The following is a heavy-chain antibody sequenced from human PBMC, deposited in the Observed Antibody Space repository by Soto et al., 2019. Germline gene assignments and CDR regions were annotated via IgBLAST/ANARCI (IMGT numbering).Heavy chain of an antibody. CDR3: ASWARYCSGGSCENLAY. J-gene: IGHJ4*02. CDR1: GYTFTSYG. V-gene: IGHV1-18*01. Sequence: QVQLVQSGTEVKKPGASVKVSCQASGYTFTSYGISWVRQAPGQALEWMGWISAYNGNTEYAQRLHDIGTMATDTSTSTAYMELRGLRYDDTAVYYCASWARYCSGGSCENLAYWGQGTLVTVSS. D-gene: IGHD2-15*01. CDR2: ISAYNGNT.